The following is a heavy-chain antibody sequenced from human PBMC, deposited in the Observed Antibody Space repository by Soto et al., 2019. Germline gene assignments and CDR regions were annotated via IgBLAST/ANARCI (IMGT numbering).Heavy chain of an antibody. D-gene: IGHD3-9*01. Sequence: QVQLVQSGAEVKKPRASVKVSCKASGYTFPSYGITWVRQAPGQGLEWRGWISAYNGNTNYAQKLQGRVTMTPDTATSAADMELCSLRSDDTAVYSCARYGTDFLPSVRYYDWLLPAEFDYWGQGTLVTVSS. CDR2: ISAYNGNT. V-gene: IGHV1-18*01. CDR3: ARYGTDFLPSVRYYDWLLPAEFDY. CDR1: GYTFPSYG. J-gene: IGHJ4*02.